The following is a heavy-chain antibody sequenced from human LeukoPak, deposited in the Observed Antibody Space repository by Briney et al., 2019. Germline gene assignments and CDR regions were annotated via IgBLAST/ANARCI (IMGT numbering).Heavy chain of an antibody. Sequence: GGSLRLSCTVSGFAFSSYAMGWVRQAPGVRLEWVSAIDGGGGRTWHADSVRGRFTISRDNSKNTLFMQMNSLRAEDTAVYYCAKGSGGYSGSPFDYWGQGTLVTVSS. D-gene: IGHD1-26*01. V-gene: IGHV3-23*01. J-gene: IGHJ4*02. CDR2: IDGGGGRT. CDR1: GFAFSSYA. CDR3: AKGSGGYSGSPFDY.